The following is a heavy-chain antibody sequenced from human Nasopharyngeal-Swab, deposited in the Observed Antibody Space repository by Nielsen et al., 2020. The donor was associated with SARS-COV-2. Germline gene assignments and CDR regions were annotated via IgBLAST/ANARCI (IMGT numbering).Heavy chain of an antibody. CDR3: ARDGIQSGWYGIDY. Sequence: SETLSLTCSVYGGSFSDYYWSWIRQSPGKGLEWIGEINHRGSTNSNPSLKSRVTISVDTSKNHFSLTLTSVTAADTAVYFCARDGIQSGWYGIDYWGQGTLVTVSS. J-gene: IGHJ4*02. V-gene: IGHV4-34*01. CDR2: INHRGST. CDR1: GGSFSDYY. D-gene: IGHD6-19*01.